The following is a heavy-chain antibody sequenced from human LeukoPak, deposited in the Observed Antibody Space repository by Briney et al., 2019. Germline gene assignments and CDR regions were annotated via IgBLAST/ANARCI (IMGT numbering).Heavy chain of an antibody. J-gene: IGHJ4*02. V-gene: IGHV1-69*05. D-gene: IGHD3-10*01. Sequence: ASVNVSCKASGGTFNIYAIRWVRQAPGQGREWMGGIIPIFGTANYTQKLQGRVTITTDESTSTAYMELSSLRSDDTAVYYCASDTSQVGVMSAPQGYFDYWGQGTLVTVSP. CDR2: IIPIFGTA. CDR1: GGTFNIYA. CDR3: ASDTSQVGVMSAPQGYFDY.